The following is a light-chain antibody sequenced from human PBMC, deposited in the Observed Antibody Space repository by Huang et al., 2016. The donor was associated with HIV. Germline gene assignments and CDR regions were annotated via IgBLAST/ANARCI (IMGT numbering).Light chain of an antibody. Sequence: ETVMTPSPVTLSVSPGVRASLSCRSRQIVSIHLACYQQKPGQAPRLLIYAASTRATGVPARFSGSGAGTEFTLTISTLQSEDSAVYYCQQYNDFRSTFGPGTRVEIK. CDR2: AAS. J-gene: IGKJ3*01. CDR1: QIVSIH. CDR3: QQYNDFRST. V-gene: IGKV3-15*01.